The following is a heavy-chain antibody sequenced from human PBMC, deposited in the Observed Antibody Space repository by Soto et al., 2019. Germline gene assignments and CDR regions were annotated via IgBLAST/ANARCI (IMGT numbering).Heavy chain of an antibody. V-gene: IGHV4-30-2*01. D-gene: IGHD2-21*02. J-gene: IGHJ1*01. Sequence: SETLSLTCAVSGGSISSGDYSWIWIRQPPGKGLEWIGYIYQSGSTYYNPSLKSRVTISVDRSKNQFSLKLTSATAADTAVYYCARSAYCGGDCYSEYFQHWGQGTLVTVSS. CDR1: GGSISSGDYS. CDR2: IYQSGST. CDR3: ARSAYCGGDCYSEYFQH.